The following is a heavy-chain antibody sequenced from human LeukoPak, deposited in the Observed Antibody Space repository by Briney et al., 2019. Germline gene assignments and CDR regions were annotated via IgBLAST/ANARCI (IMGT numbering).Heavy chain of an antibody. D-gene: IGHD3-22*01. J-gene: IGHJ4*02. Sequence: SVKVSCKASGGTFSSYAISWVRQAPGQGLEWMGRIIPIFGTANYAQKFQGRVTITTDESTSTAYMELSSLRSEDTAVYYCARARAVDYYDSSGYWYYFDYWGQGTLVTVP. V-gene: IGHV1-69*05. CDR2: IIPIFGTA. CDR1: GGTFSSYA. CDR3: ARARAVDYYDSSGYWYYFDY.